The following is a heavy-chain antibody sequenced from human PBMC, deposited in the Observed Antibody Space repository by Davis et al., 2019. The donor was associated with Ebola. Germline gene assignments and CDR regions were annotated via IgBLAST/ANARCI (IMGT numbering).Heavy chain of an antibody. Sequence: PGGSLRLSCAASGFTFSSYAMSWVRQAPGKGLEWVSAISGSGGSTYYADSVKGRFTISRDNSKNTAYLQMNSLKTEDTAVYYCTTTTVTTNDYWGQGTLVTVSS. CDR3: TTTTVTTNDY. CDR1: GFTFSSYA. CDR2: ISGSGGST. V-gene: IGHV3-23*01. D-gene: IGHD4-17*01. J-gene: IGHJ4*02.